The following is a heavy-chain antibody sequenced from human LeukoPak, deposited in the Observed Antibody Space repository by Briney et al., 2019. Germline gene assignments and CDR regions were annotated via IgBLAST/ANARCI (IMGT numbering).Heavy chain of an antibody. D-gene: IGHD3-22*01. CDR3: AKDRVTMIVVVITQDFDY. CDR2: ISGSGGST. CDR1: GFTFSSYA. Sequence: GGSLRLSCAASGFTFSSYAMSWVRQAPGKGLEWVSAISGSGGSTYYADSVKGRFTISRDNSKNTLYLQMNSLRAEDTAVYYCAKDRVTMIVVVITQDFDYWGQGTLVTVSS. J-gene: IGHJ4*02. V-gene: IGHV3-23*01.